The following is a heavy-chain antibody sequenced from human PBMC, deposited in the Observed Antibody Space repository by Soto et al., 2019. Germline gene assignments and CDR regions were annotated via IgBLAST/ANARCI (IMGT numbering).Heavy chain of an antibody. CDR3: ARDGIYGPPRY. Sequence: QVQLVESGGGVVQPGRSLRLSCAASGFTFSSYAMHWVRQAPGKGLEWVAVISYDGSNKYYADSVKGRVTISRDNSKNALYLQMNSRRAEDTAVYYCARDGIYGPPRYWGQGTLVTVSS. D-gene: IGHD4-17*01. J-gene: IGHJ4*02. CDR1: GFTFSSYA. CDR2: ISYDGSNK. V-gene: IGHV3-30-3*01.